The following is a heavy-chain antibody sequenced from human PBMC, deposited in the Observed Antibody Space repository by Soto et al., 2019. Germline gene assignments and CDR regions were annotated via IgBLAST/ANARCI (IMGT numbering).Heavy chain of an antibody. J-gene: IGHJ4*02. Sequence: EVQLVESGGGLVQPGGSLRLSCVASGFSFSSYSMVWVRHAPGKGLEWISYIFVTSTPIYYADSVKGRFTVSRDNTQNSLFLRMNSLRAEDTAIYYCARDADWAFGYWGQGTLVTVPS. CDR3: ARDADWAFGY. CDR2: IFVTSTPI. CDR1: GFSFSSYS. D-gene: IGHD3-9*01. V-gene: IGHV3-48*04.